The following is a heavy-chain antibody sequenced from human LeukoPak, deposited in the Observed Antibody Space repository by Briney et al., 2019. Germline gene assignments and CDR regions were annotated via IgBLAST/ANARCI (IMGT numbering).Heavy chain of an antibody. V-gene: IGHV3-30-3*01. Sequence: GGSLRLSCAASGFTFSSYAMHWVRQAPGKGLEWVAVISYDGSNKYYADSVKGRLTISRDNSKNTLYLQMNSLRAEDTAIYYCAREGPRGNSQFDYWGQGTLVTVSS. J-gene: IGHJ4*02. CDR1: GFTFSSYA. CDR2: ISYDGSNK. D-gene: IGHD2/OR15-2a*01. CDR3: AREGPRGNSQFDY.